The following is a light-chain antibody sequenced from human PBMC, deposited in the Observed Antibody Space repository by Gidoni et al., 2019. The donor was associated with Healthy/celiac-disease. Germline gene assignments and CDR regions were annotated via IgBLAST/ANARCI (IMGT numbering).Light chain of an antibody. CDR3: AAWDDSLNGQV. Sequence: QSVLTQPPSASGTPGQRVTISCSGSSSNIGINTVNWYQQPPGTAPKLLIYSNKQRPSGVPARFSGSKSGTSASLAISGLQSEDEADYYCAAWDDSLNGQVFGGGTKLTVL. J-gene: IGLJ3*02. V-gene: IGLV1-44*01. CDR1: SSNIGINT. CDR2: SNK.